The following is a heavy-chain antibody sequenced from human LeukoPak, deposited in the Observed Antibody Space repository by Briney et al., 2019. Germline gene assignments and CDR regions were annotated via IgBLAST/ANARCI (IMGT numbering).Heavy chain of an antibody. CDR1: GYNFTPYW. V-gene: IGHV5-51*01. D-gene: IGHD3-22*01. Sequence: GESLKISCQSSGYNFTPYWIVWVRQMPGKGLEWMGITFAGYSYTIYSPSFQGQVTISADKSISTAYLQWSSLKASDTAMYYCARQGYLYYDSSGGASVAYFQHWGQGTLVTVSS. J-gene: IGHJ1*01. CDR2: TFAGYSYT. CDR3: ARQGYLYYDSSGGASVAYFQH.